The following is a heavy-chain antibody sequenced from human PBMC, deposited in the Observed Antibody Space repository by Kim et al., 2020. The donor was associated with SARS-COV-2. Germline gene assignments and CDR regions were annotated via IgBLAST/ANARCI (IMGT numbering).Heavy chain of an antibody. CDR1: GGSISSYY. CDR3: ARAGQIMVRGFMGALDI. CDR2: INHSGST. V-gene: IGHV4-59*13. D-gene: IGHD1-26*01. Sequence: SETLSLTCTVSGGSISSYYWSWIRQPPGKGLEWIGYINHSGSTNYNPSLKSRVTISVDTSKNQFSLKLSSVTAADTAVYYCARAGQIMVRGFMGALDIW. J-gene: IGHJ3*02.